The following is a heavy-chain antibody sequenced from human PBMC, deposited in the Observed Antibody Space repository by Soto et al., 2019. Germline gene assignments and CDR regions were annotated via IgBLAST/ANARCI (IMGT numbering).Heavy chain of an antibody. CDR1: GFTFSSYA. Sequence: QVQLVESGGGVVQPGRSLGLSCAASGFTFSSYAMHWVRQAPGKGLEWVAVISYDGSNKYYADSVKGRFTISRDNSKNTLYLQMNSLRAEDTAVYYCARDNYEVTYSDYYYGMDVWGQGTTVTVSS. J-gene: IGHJ6*02. CDR2: ISYDGSNK. CDR3: ARDNYEVTYSDYYYGMDV. D-gene: IGHD4-4*01. V-gene: IGHV3-30-3*01.